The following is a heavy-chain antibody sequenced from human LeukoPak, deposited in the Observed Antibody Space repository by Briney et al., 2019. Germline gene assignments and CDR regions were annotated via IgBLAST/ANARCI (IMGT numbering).Heavy chain of an antibody. CDR3: ARTFSSSWLDY. CDR1: GGSISSYY. V-gene: IGHV4-59*01. J-gene: IGHJ4*02. D-gene: IGHD6-13*01. Sequence: SETLSLTCTVSGGSISSYYWSWIRQPPGKGLEWIGYIYYSGSTNYNPSLKSRVTISIDTSKNQFSLKVSSVTAADTAVYYCARTFSSSWLDYWGQGTLVTVSS. CDR2: IYYSGST.